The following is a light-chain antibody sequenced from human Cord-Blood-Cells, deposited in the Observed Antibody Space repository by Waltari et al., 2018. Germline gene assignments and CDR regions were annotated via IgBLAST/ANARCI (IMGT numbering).Light chain of an antibody. Sequence: QSALTQPASVSGSPGQSITISCPGTSSHVGGYYYVSWYPQDPGKAPKLRIYDHSNRPPGVSNRFSGSKAGNTASLTISGLQAEDGADYYCSSYTSSSSLGVFGGGTKLTVL. V-gene: IGLV2-14*03. CDR2: DHS. CDR3: SSYTSSSSLGV. CDR1: SSHVGGYYY. J-gene: IGLJ3*02.